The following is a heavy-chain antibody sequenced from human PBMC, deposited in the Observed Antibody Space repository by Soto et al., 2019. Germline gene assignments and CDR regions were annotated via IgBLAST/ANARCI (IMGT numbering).Heavy chain of an antibody. J-gene: IGHJ6*02. V-gene: IGHV3-74*01. Sequence: EVQLVESGGGLVQPGGSLRLSCAASGFTFSTYWMHWVRQVPGKGLVWVSRINTDGSSTSYADYVKGRFTISRDNAKNTLSLQMNSLRAEDTAVYFCARRVGYSYGIMDVWGPGTTVPVSS. CDR3: ARRVGYSYGIMDV. CDR1: GFTFSTYW. CDR2: INTDGSST. D-gene: IGHD5-18*01.